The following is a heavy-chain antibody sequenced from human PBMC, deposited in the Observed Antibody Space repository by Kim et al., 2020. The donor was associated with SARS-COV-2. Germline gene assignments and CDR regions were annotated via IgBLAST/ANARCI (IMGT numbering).Heavy chain of an antibody. V-gene: IGHV1-3*04. CDR1: GYTFTTYP. J-gene: IGHJ3*02. CDR2: INTGNGNT. D-gene: IGHD2-15*01. Sequence: ASVKVSCKTSGYTFTTYPMHWVRQAPGQRLEWMGWINTGNGNTKYSQKLQDRVTITSDTSASTAYMELSSLRFEDTAVYYCARKDAVATDSYDIWGQGT. CDR3: ARKDAVATDSYDI.